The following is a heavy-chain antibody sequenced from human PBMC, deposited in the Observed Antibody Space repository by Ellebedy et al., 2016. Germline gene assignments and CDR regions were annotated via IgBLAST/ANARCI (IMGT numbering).Heavy chain of an antibody. CDR2: IYWNGEK. V-gene: IGHV2-5*01. CDR1: EFSLSSSGVG. Sequence: SGPTLVKPTQTLTLTCTFSEFSLSSSGVGVGWIRQPPGKALEWLAFIYWNGEKRYSPSLKSRLTITKDTSKNQVVLTMTDMDVVDTATYYCARRLRSSDSGSNVNYFDYWGQGTLVTVSS. D-gene: IGHD3-10*01. CDR3: ARRLRSSDSGSNVNYFDY. J-gene: IGHJ4*02.